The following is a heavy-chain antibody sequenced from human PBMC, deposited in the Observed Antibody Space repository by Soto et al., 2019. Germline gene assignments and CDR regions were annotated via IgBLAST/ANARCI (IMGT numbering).Heavy chain of an antibody. Sequence: GESLKISCAASGFTVSSNYMSWVRQAPGKGLEWVSVIYSGGSTYYADSVKGRFTISRDNSKNTLYLQMNSLRAEDTAVYYCAGEYESHGYYYYMDVWGKGTTVTVSS. CDR1: GFTVSSNY. J-gene: IGHJ6*03. V-gene: IGHV3-66*01. CDR3: AGEYESHGYYYYMDV. CDR2: IYSGGST. D-gene: IGHD3-16*01.